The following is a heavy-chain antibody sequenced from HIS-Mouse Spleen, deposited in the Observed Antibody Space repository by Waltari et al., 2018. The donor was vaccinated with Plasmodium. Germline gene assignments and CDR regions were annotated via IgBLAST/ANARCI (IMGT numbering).Heavy chain of an antibody. D-gene: IGHD1-1*01. CDR3: ARGRWNHAFDI. V-gene: IGHV3-13*01. Sequence: EVQLVESGAGLVHPGGSLRLYCSAAGFTISSYDMHWVRQATGKGLEWVSAIGPAGDTYYPGSVKGRFTISRENAKNSLYLQMNSLRAGDTAVYYCARGRWNHAFDIWGQGTMVTVSS. CDR1: GFTISSYD. CDR2: IGPAGDT. J-gene: IGHJ3*02.